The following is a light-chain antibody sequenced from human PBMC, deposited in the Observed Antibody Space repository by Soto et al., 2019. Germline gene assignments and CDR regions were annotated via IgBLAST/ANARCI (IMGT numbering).Light chain of an antibody. CDR3: SSYTTSDTYV. Sequence: QSVLNQPASVSGSPGQSIAISCTGTSSDVGAYNYVSWYQQRPGKAPKLMIYDVSNRPSGVSDRFSGSKSGNTASLTISGLQAEDEADYYCSSYTTSDTYVFGSGTKVTVL. CDR1: SSDVGAYNY. J-gene: IGLJ1*01. CDR2: DVS. V-gene: IGLV2-14*01.